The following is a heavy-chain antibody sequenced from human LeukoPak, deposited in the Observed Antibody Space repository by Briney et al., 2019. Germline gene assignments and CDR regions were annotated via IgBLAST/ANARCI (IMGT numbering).Heavy chain of an antibody. V-gene: IGHV2-5*01. J-gene: IGHJ4*02. Sequence: SGPTLVNPTETLTLTCTFSGFSLDSTVVGVGWVRQPPGKALEWLALIYGSDDKRYMPSLQNRLTITKDTSKNLVVLTMANVDPVDTATYYCARQGYGYVYFDFWGRGILVTVSS. CDR2: IYGSDDK. CDR3: ARQGYGYVYFDF. CDR1: GFSLDSTVVG. D-gene: IGHD5-18*01.